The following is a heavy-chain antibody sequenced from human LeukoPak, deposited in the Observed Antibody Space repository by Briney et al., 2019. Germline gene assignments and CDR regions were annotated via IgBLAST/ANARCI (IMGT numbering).Heavy chain of an antibody. V-gene: IGHV1-69*06. CDR2: IIPIFGTA. J-gene: IGHJ3*02. D-gene: IGHD3-22*01. CDR3: ARDRNQLLRAFDI. Sequence: SVKVSCKASGGTFSSYAISWVRQAPGQGLEWMGGIIPIFGTANYAQKFRGRVTITADKSTSTAYMELSSLRSEDTAAYYCARDRNQLLRAFDIWGQGTMVTVSS. CDR1: GGTFSSYA.